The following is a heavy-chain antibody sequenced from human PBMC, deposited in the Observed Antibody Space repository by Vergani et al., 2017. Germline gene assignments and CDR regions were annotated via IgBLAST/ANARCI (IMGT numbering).Heavy chain of an antibody. CDR1: GGTFSSYA. CDR3: ARESGEYGDLGY. J-gene: IGHJ4*02. CDR2: IIPIVGKA. D-gene: IGHD4-17*01. V-gene: IGHV1-69*04. Sequence: QVQLVQSGAEVKKPGSSVKVSCKASGGTFSSYAISWVRQAPGQGLEWMGRIIPIVGKANYAQKFQGRVTITADKATSTAYMELSSLRSEDTAVYYCARESGEYGDLGYWGQGTLVTVSS.